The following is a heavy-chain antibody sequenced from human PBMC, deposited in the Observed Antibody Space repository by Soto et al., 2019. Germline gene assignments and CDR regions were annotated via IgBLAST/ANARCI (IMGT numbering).Heavy chain of an antibody. CDR1: GFTFSSYS. J-gene: IGHJ5*02. D-gene: IGHD6-19*01. CDR3: ARAQRAVAGRGNWFDP. CDR2: ISSSSSTI. Sequence: EVQLVESGGGLVQPGGSLRLSCAASGFTFSSYSMNWVRQAPGKGLEWVSYISSSSSTIYYAGSVKGRFTISRDNAKNSLYLQMNSLRAEDTAVYYCARAQRAVAGRGNWFDPWGQGTLVTVSS. V-gene: IGHV3-48*01.